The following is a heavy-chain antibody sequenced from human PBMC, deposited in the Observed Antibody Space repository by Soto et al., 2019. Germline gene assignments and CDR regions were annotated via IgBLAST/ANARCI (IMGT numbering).Heavy chain of an antibody. CDR3: AAPSFFSYKGYFDY. CDR1: GGTFSSYT. Sequence: ASVKVSCKASGGTFSSYTISWVRQAPGQGLEWMGGIIPIFGTANYAQKFQGRVTITADKSTSTAYMELSSLRSEDTAVYYCAAPSFFSYKGYFDYWGQGTPVTVSS. D-gene: IGHD1-1*01. V-gene: IGHV1-69*06. J-gene: IGHJ4*02. CDR2: IIPIFGTA.